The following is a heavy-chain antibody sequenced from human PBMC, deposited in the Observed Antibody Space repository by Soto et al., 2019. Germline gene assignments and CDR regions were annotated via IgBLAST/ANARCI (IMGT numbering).Heavy chain of an antibody. D-gene: IGHD3-10*01. CDR2: LSAYNGNT. Sequence: ASVKVSCKASGYTFTSYGISWVRPAPGQGLEWMVCLSAYNGNTNYAQKLQGRVTMTTDTSTSTAYMELRSLRSDDTAVYYCARSWGTMGRGVIRGSRGDYGMDFWGQGTTVTVSS. CDR1: GYTFTSYG. J-gene: IGHJ6*02. CDR3: ARSWGTMGRGVIRGSRGDYGMDF. V-gene: IGHV1-18*01.